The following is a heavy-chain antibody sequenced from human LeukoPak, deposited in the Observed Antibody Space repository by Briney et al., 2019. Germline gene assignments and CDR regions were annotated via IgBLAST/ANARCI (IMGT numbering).Heavy chain of an antibody. CDR2: IDYRGGSI. V-gene: IGHV3-23*01. CDR1: GFTFSNYA. D-gene: IGHD3-10*01. CDR3: AKVPYSDYGSGRPPFMDV. J-gene: IGHJ6*02. Sequence: GGSLRLSCAASGFTFSNYAMSWVRQAPGKGLEGVSTIDYRGGSIYYADSVKGRFTISRGNSKNTLYMQMNSLRAEDTAIYYCAKVPYSDYGSGRPPFMDVWGQGTTVAVS.